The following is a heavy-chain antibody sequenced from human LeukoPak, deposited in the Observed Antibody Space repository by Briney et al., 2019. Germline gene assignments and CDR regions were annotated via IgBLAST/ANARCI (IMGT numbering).Heavy chain of an antibody. J-gene: IGHJ4*02. CDR1: GFTFSSYA. CDR3: ARVSLTGYSSSPLDY. Sequence: GGSLRLSCAASGFTFSSYAMSWVRQAPGKGLEWVSAISGSGGSTYYADSVKGRFTISRDNSKNTLYLQMNSLRAEDTAVYYCARVSLTGYSSSPLDYWGQGTLVTVSS. CDR2: ISGSGGST. D-gene: IGHD6-6*01. V-gene: IGHV3-23*01.